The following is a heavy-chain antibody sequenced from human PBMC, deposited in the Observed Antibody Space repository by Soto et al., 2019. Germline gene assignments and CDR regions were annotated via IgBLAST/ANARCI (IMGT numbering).Heavy chain of an antibody. V-gene: IGHV2-5*02. CDR2: IYWDDDK. J-gene: IGHJ4*02. Sequence: SGPTLVNPTPTLTLTCTFSGFSLSTNGVGVGWNRQPPGKALEWLALIYWDDDKRYSPSLKSRLTITMDTSKNQVVLTMTNMDPLDTATYYCAHRIAAPGYFDYWSQGTLVTVSS. CDR1: GFSLSTNGVG. D-gene: IGHD6-6*01. CDR3: AHRIAAPGYFDY.